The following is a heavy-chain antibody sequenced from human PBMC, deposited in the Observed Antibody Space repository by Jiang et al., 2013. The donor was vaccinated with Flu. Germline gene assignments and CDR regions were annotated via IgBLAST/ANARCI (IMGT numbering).Heavy chain of an antibody. CDR2: SIIVGAP. Sequence: GLVKPSETLPSPALSLVTPSAVVTTGAGSGSPQGRGWSGLGVSIIVGAPTTTRPLKSRVTISVDTSKNQFSLKLSSVTAADTAVYYCAGKQQQDAFDIWGQGTMVTVSS. D-gene: IGHD6-13*01. V-gene: IGHV4-38-2*01. CDR1: VTPSAVVTT. J-gene: IGHJ3*02. CDR3: AGKQQQDAFDI.